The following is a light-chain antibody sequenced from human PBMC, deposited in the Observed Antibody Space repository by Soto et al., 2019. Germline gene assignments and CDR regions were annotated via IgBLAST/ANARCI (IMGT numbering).Light chain of an antibody. J-gene: IGKJ2*01. CDR1: QSISSW. V-gene: IGKV1-5*03. Sequence: DIQMTQSPSTLSASVGDRVTITCRASQSISSWLAWYQQKPGKAPKLLIYKTSSLESGVPSRFSGSGSGAEFTLTISSLQPDDFATYYCQQYNTYPYTFGQGTKLEIK. CDR2: KTS. CDR3: QQYNTYPYT.